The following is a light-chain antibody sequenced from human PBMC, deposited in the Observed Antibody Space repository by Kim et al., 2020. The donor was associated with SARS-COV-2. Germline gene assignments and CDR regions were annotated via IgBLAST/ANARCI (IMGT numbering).Light chain of an antibody. V-gene: IGKV3D-15*01. J-gene: IGKJ2*01. CDR2: AAS. CDR1: QTVNTM. CDR3: QQYNNWPYT. Sequence: SGSPGERATLSCRASQTVNTMFAWYQQKPGQAPRLLIFAASTRATGIPARFSGSGSGTEFTLTISSLQSEDFAVYHCQQYNNWPYTFGQGTKLEI.